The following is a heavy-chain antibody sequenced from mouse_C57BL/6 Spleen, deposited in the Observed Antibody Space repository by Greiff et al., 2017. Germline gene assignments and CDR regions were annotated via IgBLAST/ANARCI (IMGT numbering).Heavy chain of an antibody. CDR3: ARSQGPYGNDVDY. CDR2: IYPRSGNT. CDR1: GYTFTSYG. J-gene: IGHJ2*01. D-gene: IGHD2-2*01. V-gene: IGHV1-81*01. Sequence: QVQLKESGAELARPGASVKLSCKASGYTFTSYGISWVKQRTGQGLEWIGEIYPRSGNTYYNEKFKGKATLTADKSSSTAYMELRSLTSEDSAVYFCARSQGPYGNDVDYWGQGTTLTVSS.